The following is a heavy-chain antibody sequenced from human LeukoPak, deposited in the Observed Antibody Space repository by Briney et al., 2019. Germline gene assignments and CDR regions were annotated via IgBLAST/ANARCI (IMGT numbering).Heavy chain of an antibody. CDR1: GFTFSGYE. Sequence: GGSLRLSCAASGFTFSGYEMNWVRQAPGKGLEWVSSISGSGRTIYYADSVKGRFTISRDNAKDSLYLQMNSLRGDDTAVYYCARDLDDYSGSPGIWGQGTLVTVSS. CDR2: ISGSGRTI. D-gene: IGHD6-6*01. J-gene: IGHJ4*02. V-gene: IGHV3-48*03. CDR3: ARDLDDYSGSPGI.